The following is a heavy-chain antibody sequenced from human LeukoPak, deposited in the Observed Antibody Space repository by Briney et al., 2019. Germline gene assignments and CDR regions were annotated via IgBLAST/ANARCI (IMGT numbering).Heavy chain of an antibody. CDR1: GFTVSSNY. V-gene: IGHV3-53*01. J-gene: IGHJ6*02. CDR2: IYSGGST. Sequence: TGGSLRLSCAASGFTVSSNYMSWARQAPGKGLEWVSVIYSGGSTYYADSVKGRFTISRDNSKNTLYLQMNSPRAEDTAVYYCATGKLGSYYYYGMDVWGQGTTVTVSS. CDR3: ATGKLGSYYYYGMDV. D-gene: IGHD7-27*01.